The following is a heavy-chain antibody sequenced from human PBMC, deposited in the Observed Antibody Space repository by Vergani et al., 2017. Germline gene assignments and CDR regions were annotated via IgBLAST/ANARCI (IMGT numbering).Heavy chain of an antibody. CDR1: GFTFSDYY. V-gene: IGHV3-11*04. CDR2: ISSSGSTI. CDR3: ARGDCSSTSCYNYYYYGMDV. J-gene: IGHJ6*02. D-gene: IGHD2-2*02. Sequence: QVQLVESGGGLVKPGGSLRLSCAASGFTFSDYYMSWIRQAPGKGLEWVSYISSSGSTIYYADSVKGRFTISRDNVKNSLYLQMNSLRAEDTAVYYCARGDCSSTSCYNYYYYGMDVWGQGTTVTVSS.